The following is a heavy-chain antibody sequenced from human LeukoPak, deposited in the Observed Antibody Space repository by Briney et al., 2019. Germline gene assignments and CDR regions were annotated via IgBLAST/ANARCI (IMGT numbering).Heavy chain of an antibody. J-gene: IGHJ4*02. CDR2: ISSSSSYI. V-gene: IGHV3-21*01. CDR1: GFTFSSYS. D-gene: IGHD6-19*01. CDR3: ARDPARKQWLSLYYFDY. Sequence: PGGSLRLSCAASGFTFSSYSMNWVRQAPGKGLEWVSSISSSSSYIYYADSVKGRFTISRDNAKNSLYLQMNSLRAEDTAVYYCARDPARKQWLSLYYFDYWGQGTLVTVSS.